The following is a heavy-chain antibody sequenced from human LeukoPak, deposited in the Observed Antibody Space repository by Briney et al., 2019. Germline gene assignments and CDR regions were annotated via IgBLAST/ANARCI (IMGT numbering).Heavy chain of an antibody. V-gene: IGHV1-2*02. Sequence: ASVKVSCKASGYTFTGYYMHWVRQAPGQGLEWMGWINPNSGGTNYAQKFQGRVTMTRDTSISTAYMELSRLRSDDPAVYYCAKPYIWNYDWQGTQLGYWGQGTLVTVSS. CDR3: AKPYIWNYDWQGTQLGY. CDR1: GYTFTGYY. CDR2: INPNSGGT. D-gene: IGHD1-7*01. J-gene: IGHJ4*02.